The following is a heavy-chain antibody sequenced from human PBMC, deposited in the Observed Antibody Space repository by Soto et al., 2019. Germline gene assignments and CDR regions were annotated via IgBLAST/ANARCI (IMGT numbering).Heavy chain of an antibody. V-gene: IGHV4-39*01. D-gene: IGHD2-15*01. CDR1: GGSISSSSYY. Sequence: QLQLQESGPALVKPSETLSLTCTVSGGSISSSSYYWGWIRQPPGKGLEWIGSIYYSGSTYYNPSLKSRVTISVDTSKNQFSLKLSSVTAADTAVYYCTRHSYSDPGLDYWGQGTLVTVSS. J-gene: IGHJ4*02. CDR3: TRHSYSDPGLDY. CDR2: IYYSGST.